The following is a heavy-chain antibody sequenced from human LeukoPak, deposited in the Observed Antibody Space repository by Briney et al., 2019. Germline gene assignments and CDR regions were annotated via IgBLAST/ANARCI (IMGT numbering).Heavy chain of an antibody. CDR1: GGSISNYY. CDR3: ASLHSSGYY. V-gene: IGHV4-59*08. Sequence: PSETLSLTCTVSGGSISNYYWDWIRQPPGKRMEWIGYIYYSGSTNYNPSLKSRVTISADTSKNQFSLKLSSVTAADTAVYYCASLHSSGYYWGQGTLVTVSS. D-gene: IGHD3-22*01. J-gene: IGHJ4*02. CDR2: IYYSGST.